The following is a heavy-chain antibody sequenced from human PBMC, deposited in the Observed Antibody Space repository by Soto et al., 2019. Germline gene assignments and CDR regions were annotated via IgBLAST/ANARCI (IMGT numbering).Heavy chain of an antibody. V-gene: IGHV4-39*01. CDR3: ARLGSWIYEFDY. D-gene: IGHD1-26*01. CDR1: GGSISSRSYY. CDR2: IYYSGST. Sequence: SETLSLTCTVSGGSISSRSYYWGWIRQPPGKGLEWIGNIYYSGSTYYNPSLMSRVTISVDTSKNQFSLNLSSVTAADTAVYYCARLGSWIYEFDYWGQGTLVTVSS. J-gene: IGHJ4*02.